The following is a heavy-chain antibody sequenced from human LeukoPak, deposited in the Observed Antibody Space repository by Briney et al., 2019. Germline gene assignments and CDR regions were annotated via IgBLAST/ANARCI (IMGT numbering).Heavy chain of an antibody. D-gene: IGHD3-22*01. V-gene: IGHV1-18*01. J-gene: IGHJ4*02. CDR1: GGTFTSYG. CDR2: ISAYNGNT. CDR3: ARDPLYGSSAYFDY. Sequence: ASVKVSCKASGGTFTSYGISWVRQAPGQGLEWMGWISAYNGNTNYAQKLQGRVTMTTDTSTSTAYMELRSLRSDDTAVYYCARDPLYGSSAYFDYWGQGTLVTVSS.